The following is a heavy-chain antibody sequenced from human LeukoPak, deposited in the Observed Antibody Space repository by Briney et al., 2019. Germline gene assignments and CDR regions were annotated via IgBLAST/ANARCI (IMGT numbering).Heavy chain of an antibody. CDR2: IYYSGST. J-gene: IGHJ5*02. V-gene: IGHV4-59*01. D-gene: IGHD3-22*01. CDR1: GGSISSYY. CDR3: ARQRGPVVSGVAKPRPHWFDP. Sequence: PSETLSLTCTVSGGSISSYYWNWIRQPPGKGLEWIGYIYYSGSTNYNPSLKSRVTISVDTSKNQFSLKLSSVTAADTAVYYCARQRGPVVSGVAKPRPHWFDPWGQGTLVTVSS.